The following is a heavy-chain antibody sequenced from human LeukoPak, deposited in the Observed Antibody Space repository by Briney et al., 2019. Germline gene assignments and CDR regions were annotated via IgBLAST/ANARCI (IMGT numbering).Heavy chain of an antibody. D-gene: IGHD5-12*01. CDR1: GVSFSGYY. CDR2: INHSGST. CDR3: ARGGGHGPDY. V-gene: IGHV4-34*01. Sequence: SETLSLTCAVYGVSFSGYYWSWIRQPPGKGLEWIGEINHSGSTNYNPSLKSRVTISVDTSKNQFSLKLSSVTAADTAVYYCARGGGHGPDYWGQGTLVTVSS. J-gene: IGHJ4*02.